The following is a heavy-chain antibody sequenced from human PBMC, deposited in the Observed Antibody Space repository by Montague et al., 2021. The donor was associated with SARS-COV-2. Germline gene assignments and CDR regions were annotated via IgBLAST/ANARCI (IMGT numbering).Heavy chain of an antibody. D-gene: IGHD5-12*01. CDR2: ISSSSSTI. Sequence: SLRLSCAASGFTFSSYSMNWVRQAPGKGLEWVSYISSSSSTIYYADSVKGRFTISRDNAKNSLYLQTNSLRDEDTAVYYCARDPAIVATIYGMDVWGQGTTVTVSS. V-gene: IGHV3-48*02. J-gene: IGHJ6*02. CDR1: GFTFSSYS. CDR3: ARDPAIVATIYGMDV.